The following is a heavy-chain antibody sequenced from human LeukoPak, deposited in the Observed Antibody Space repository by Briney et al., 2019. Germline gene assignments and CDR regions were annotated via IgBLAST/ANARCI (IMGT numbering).Heavy chain of an antibody. CDR3: ARDFRPLNWGSSYYFHY. Sequence: ASVKVSCKASGYTFTSYGISWVRQAPGQGLEWMGWISAYNGNTNYAQKLQGRVTMTTDTSTSTAYMELRSLRSDDTAVYYCARDFRPLNWGSSYYFHYWGQGTLVTVSS. V-gene: IGHV1-18*01. CDR2: ISAYNGNT. D-gene: IGHD7-27*01. J-gene: IGHJ4*02. CDR1: GYTFTSYG.